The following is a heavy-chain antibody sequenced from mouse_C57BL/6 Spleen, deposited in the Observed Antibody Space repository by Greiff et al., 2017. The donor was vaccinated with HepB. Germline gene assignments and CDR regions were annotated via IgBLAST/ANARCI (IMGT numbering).Heavy chain of an antibody. CDR1: GYTFTSYG. V-gene: IGHV1-81*01. Sequence: QVQLQQSGAELARPGASVKLSCKASGYTFTSYGISWVKQRTGQGLEWIGEIYPRSGNTYYNEKFKGKATLTADKSSSTAYMELRSLTSEDSAVYGCARGAYYGSSYGYFDVWGTGTTVTVSS. CDR2: IYPRSGNT. J-gene: IGHJ1*03. CDR3: ARGAYYGSSYGYFDV. D-gene: IGHD1-1*01.